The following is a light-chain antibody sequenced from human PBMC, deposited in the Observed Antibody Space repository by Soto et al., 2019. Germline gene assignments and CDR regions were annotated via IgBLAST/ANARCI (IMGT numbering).Light chain of an antibody. CDR3: SSYTSSSTRV. Sequence: QSALTQPASVSGSPGQSITISCIGTSSDVGGYNYVSWYQQHPGKAPKLMIYDVSNRPSGVSNRFSGSKSGNTASLTISGLQPEDASDYYCSSYTSSSTRVFGGGTKLTVL. J-gene: IGLJ2*01. CDR2: DVS. V-gene: IGLV2-14*01. CDR1: SSDVGGYNY.